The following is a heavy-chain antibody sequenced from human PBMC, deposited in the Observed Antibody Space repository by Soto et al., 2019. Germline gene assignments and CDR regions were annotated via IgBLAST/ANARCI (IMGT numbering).Heavy chain of an antibody. CDR1: GYSFTSFA. CDR2: INAANGNT. CDR3: ARVQGVVVAMAFDY. J-gene: IGHJ4*02. V-gene: IGHV1-3*01. Sequence: ASVKVSCKASGYSFTSFAMQWVRQAPGQRLEWMGWINAANGNTKYSQKFQGRVTITRDTSASTAYMELSSLRSEDTAVYFCARVQGVVVAMAFDYWGQGTLVTVS. D-gene: IGHD3-22*01.